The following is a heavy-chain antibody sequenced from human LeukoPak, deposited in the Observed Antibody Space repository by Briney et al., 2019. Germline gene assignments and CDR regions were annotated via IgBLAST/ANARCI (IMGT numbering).Heavy chain of an antibody. CDR2: IYYSGST. CDR3: ARPIYSGSYSSSYDMDV. D-gene: IGHD1-26*01. Sequence: PSETLSLTCTVSGGSISSSSYYWGWIRQPPGKGLEWIGSIYYSGSTYYNPSLKSRVTISVDTSKNQFSLKLSSVTAADTAVYYCARPIYSGSYSSSYDMDVWGQGTTVTVSS. V-gene: IGHV4-39*07. CDR1: GGSISSSSYY. J-gene: IGHJ6*02.